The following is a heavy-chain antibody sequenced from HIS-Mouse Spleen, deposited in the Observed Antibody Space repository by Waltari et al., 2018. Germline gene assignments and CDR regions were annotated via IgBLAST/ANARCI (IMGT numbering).Heavy chain of an antibody. Sequence: QVQLQQWGAGLLKPSETLSLTCAVYGGSFSGYYWSWIRQPPGKGLEWIGEIKHSGSTNYNPSLKSRFTISVDTSKNQFSLKLSSVTAADTAVYYWARGLAARFDYWGQGTLVTVSS. CDR1: GGSFSGYY. D-gene: IGHD6-6*01. CDR3: ARGLAARFDY. CDR2: IKHSGST. V-gene: IGHV4-34*01. J-gene: IGHJ4*02.